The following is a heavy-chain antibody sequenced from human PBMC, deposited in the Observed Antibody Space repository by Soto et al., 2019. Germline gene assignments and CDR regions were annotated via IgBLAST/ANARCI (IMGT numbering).Heavy chain of an antibody. V-gene: IGHV1-18*04. D-gene: IGHD2-15*01. CDR1: GYTFTSYG. CDR2: ISAYNGNT. J-gene: IGHJ6*02. Sequence: AAVKVSCKASGYTFTSYGISWVRQAPGQGLEWMGWISAYNGNTNYAQKLQGRVTMTTDTSTSTAYMELRSLRSDDTAVYYCARDRGGGSSTRAWYYGMDVWGQGTPVTVSS. CDR3: ARDRGGGSSTRAWYYGMDV.